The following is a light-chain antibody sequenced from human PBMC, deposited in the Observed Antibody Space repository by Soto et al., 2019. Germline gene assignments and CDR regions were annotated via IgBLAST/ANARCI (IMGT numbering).Light chain of an antibody. Sequence: QSVLTQPPSGSGSPGQSVAISCTGTSSDVGGYDYVSWYQQHPGKAPKLMIYDVTKRPSGVPDRFSGSKSGNTASLTVSGLQAEDEADYYCSSYAGTHIVFGTGTKVTVL. CDR1: SSDVGGYDY. CDR2: DVT. J-gene: IGLJ1*01. CDR3: SSYAGTHIV. V-gene: IGLV2-8*01.